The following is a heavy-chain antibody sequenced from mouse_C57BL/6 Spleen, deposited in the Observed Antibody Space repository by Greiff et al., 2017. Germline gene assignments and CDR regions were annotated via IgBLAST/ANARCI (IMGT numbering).Heavy chain of an antibody. V-gene: IGHV1-31*01. J-gene: IGHJ2*01. Sequence: VQLKESGPELVKPGASVKISCKASGYSFTGYYMHWVKQSHGNILDWIGYIYPYNGVSSYNQKFKGKATLTVDKSSSTAYMELRSLTSEDSAVYYCARGDYGSSCGYFDYWGQGTTLTVSS. CDR1: GYSFTGYY. CDR3: ARGDYGSSCGYFDY. CDR2: IYPYNGVS. D-gene: IGHD1-1*01.